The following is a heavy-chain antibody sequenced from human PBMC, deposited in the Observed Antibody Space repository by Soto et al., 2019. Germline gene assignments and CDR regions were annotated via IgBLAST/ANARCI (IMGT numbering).Heavy chain of an antibody. CDR3: TSQVGSGGSYYYYYYGLDV. CDR2: IRSKANSYAT. D-gene: IGHD3-10*01. V-gene: IGHV3-73*01. J-gene: IGHJ6*02. CDR1: GFPFIGSA. Sequence: GVSLRLSCAASGFPFIGSAMHWVRQASGKGLEWVGRIRSKANSYATAYAASVKGRFTISRDDSKNTAYLQMNSLKTEDTAVYYCTSQVGSGGSYYYYYYGLDVCGQGTTVTVSS.